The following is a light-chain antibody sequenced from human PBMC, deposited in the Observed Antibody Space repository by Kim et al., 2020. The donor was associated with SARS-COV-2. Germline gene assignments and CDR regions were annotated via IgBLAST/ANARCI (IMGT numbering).Light chain of an antibody. Sequence: SPGERATLSCRASQSVRSSNLAWYQQRPGQAPRLLIYGASNRATGIPDRFSGSGSGTDFTLTISRLEPEDCAVYYCQQYDSSPGTFGQGTRVDIK. V-gene: IGKV3-20*01. J-gene: IGKJ1*01. CDR2: GAS. CDR3: QQYDSSPGT. CDR1: QSVRSSN.